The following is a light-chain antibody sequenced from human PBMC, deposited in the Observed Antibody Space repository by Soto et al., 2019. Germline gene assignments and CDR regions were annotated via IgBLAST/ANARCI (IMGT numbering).Light chain of an antibody. Sequence: QSVLTQPASVSGSPGQSITISCTGTSSDVGGYNYVSCYQQHPGKAPKLMIYEVSNRPSGVSKRFSGSKSGNTASLPISGLQAEDEADYYCSSYTSSSTLVFGGGTKVTVL. CDR1: SSDVGGYNY. CDR2: EVS. V-gene: IGLV2-14*01. CDR3: SSYTSSSTLV. J-gene: IGLJ2*01.